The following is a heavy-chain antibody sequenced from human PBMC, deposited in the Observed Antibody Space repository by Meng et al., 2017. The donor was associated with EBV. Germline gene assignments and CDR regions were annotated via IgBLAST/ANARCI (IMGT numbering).Heavy chain of an antibody. CDR3: ARGLDYFDY. V-gene: IGHV1-18*01. CDR1: GYPFTSYV. Sequence: LVQAGAEGKKPGASGKGSCKASGYPFTSYVISWLRQAPGQGLEWMGWISAYNGNTNYAQKLQGRVTMTTDTSTSTAYMELRSLRSDDTAVYYCARGLDYFDYWGQGTLVTVSS. J-gene: IGHJ4*02. CDR2: ISAYNGNT.